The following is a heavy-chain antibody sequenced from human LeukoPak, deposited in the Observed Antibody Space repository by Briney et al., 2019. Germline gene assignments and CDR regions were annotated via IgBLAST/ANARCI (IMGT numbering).Heavy chain of an antibody. V-gene: IGHV1-2*02. CDR2: INPNSGGT. J-gene: IGHJ4*02. CDR1: GYTFRSYP. Sequence: ASVTVSCKASGYTFRSYPITWVRQAPGQGLEWMGWINPNSGGTNYAQKFQGRVTMTRDTSISTAYMELSRLRPDDTAVYYCARDIGPGTTCGEDYWGQGTLVTVSS. D-gene: IGHD1-7*01. CDR3: ARDIGPGTTCGEDY.